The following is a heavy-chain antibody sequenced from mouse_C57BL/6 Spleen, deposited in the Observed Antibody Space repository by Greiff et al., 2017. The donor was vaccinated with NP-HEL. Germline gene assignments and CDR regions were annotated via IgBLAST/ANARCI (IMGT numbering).Heavy chain of an antibody. V-gene: IGHV1-82*01. J-gene: IGHJ1*03. CDR2: IYPGDGDT. CDR1: GYAFSSSW. CDR3: ARGGTVVATNFDV. Sequence: VQLQQSGPELVKPGASVKISCKASGYAFSSSWMNWVKQRPGKGLEWIGRIYPGDGDTNYNGKFKGKATLTADKSSSTAYMQLSSLTSEDSAVYFCARGGTVVATNFDVWGTGTTVTVSS. D-gene: IGHD1-1*01.